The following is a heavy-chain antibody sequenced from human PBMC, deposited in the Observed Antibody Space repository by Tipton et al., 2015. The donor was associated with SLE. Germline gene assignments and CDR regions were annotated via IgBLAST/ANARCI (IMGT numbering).Heavy chain of an antibody. CDR3: ARNTGASASDQ. V-gene: IGHV3-74*01. CDR1: GFTFSRNW. CDR2: ITSDGSGA. Sequence: SLRLSCAASGFTFSRNWMHWVRQAPGKGLVWVSRITSDGSGANYADSVKGRFTISRDNTKNTLYLQMNSLRAEDTAVYYCARNTGASASDQWGQGTLVIVST. D-gene: IGHD2-15*01. J-gene: IGHJ4*02.